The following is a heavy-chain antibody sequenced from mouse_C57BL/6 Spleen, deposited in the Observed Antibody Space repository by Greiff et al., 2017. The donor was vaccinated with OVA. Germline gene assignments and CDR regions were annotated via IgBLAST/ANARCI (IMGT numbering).Heavy chain of an antibody. CDR1: GFTFSDYG. Sequence: EVKLMESGGGLVKPGGSLKLSCAASGFTFSDYGMHWVRQAPEKGLEWVAYISSGSSTIYYADTVKGRFTISRDNAKNTLFLQMTSLRSEDTAMYYCASGAPLYAMDYWGQGTSVTVSS. J-gene: IGHJ4*01. D-gene: IGHD3-1*01. V-gene: IGHV5-17*01. CDR3: ASGAPLYAMDY. CDR2: ISSGSSTI.